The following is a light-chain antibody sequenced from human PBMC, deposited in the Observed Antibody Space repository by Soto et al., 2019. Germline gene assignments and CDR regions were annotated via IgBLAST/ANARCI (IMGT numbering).Light chain of an antibody. CDR2: DAS. Sequence: EIVLTHSPGTLSLSPGERATLSCRASQSVSNNYLAWYQQKPGQAPRLVIYDASSRAAGIPDRCSASGSGKDFTLTISRLEPEDFAVYYCQQYASSPLTFGRGTKVEIK. CDR1: QSVSNNY. J-gene: IGKJ1*01. CDR3: QQYASSPLT. V-gene: IGKV3-20*01.